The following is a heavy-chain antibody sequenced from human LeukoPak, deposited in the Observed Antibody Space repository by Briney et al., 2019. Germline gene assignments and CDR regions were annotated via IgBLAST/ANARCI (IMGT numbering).Heavy chain of an antibody. J-gene: IGHJ4*02. D-gene: IGHD5-12*01. Sequence: ASVKVSCKASGYTFTSYAMRWVRQAPGQRLEWMGWINAGNGNTKYSQKFQGRVTITRDTSVSTAYMELSSLRSEDTAVYYCARDHNIVAPFDYWGQGTLVTVSS. V-gene: IGHV1-3*01. CDR1: GYTFTSYA. CDR3: ARDHNIVAPFDY. CDR2: INAGNGNT.